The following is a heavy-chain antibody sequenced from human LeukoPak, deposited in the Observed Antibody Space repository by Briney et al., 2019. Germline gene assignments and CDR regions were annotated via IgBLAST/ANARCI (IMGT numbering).Heavy chain of an antibody. CDR1: GGSISSYY. V-gene: IGHV4-59*01. J-gene: IGHJ4*02. D-gene: IGHD6-13*01. CDR3: ARDSSSWPFDY. CDR2: IYYSGST. Sequence: SPSETLSLTCTVSGGSISSYYWSWIRQPPGKGMEWIGYIYYSGSTNYNPSLKSRVTISVDTSKNQFSLKLSSVTAADTAVYYCARDSSSWPFDYWGQGTLVTVSS.